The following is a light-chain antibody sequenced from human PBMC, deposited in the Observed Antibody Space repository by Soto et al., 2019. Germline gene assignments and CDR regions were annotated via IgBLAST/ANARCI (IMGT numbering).Light chain of an antibody. CDR2: SDN. CDR1: RSNIGSNT. CDR3: AAWDDSRNGYV. V-gene: IGLV1-44*01. Sequence: QSVLTQPPSASGTPGQRVTISCSGSRSNIGSNTVNWYQQLPGTAPKLLIYSDNQRPSGVPDRFSGSKSGTSASLAISRLQSEDDADYYCAAWDDSRNGYVFGPGTKLTVL. J-gene: IGLJ1*01.